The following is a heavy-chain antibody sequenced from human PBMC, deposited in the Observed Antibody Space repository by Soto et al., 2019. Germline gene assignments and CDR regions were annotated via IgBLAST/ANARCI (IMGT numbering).Heavy chain of an antibody. D-gene: IGHD2-15*01. CDR3: AREENCSDGICYSEYFQR. J-gene: IGHJ1*01. CDR2: VNPSGGST. CDR1: GYIFTAYS. Sequence: ASVKVSCKASGYIFTAYSMHWVRQAPGQGLEWMGVVNPSGGSTNYAQKFQDRITMTRDTSTSTVYMDLSSLTSENTAVYYCAREENCSDGICYSEYFQRWGQGTLVTVSS. V-gene: IGHV1-46*01.